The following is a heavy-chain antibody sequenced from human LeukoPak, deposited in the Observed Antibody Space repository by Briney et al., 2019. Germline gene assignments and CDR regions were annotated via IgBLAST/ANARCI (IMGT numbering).Heavy chain of an antibody. CDR2: IKGGGGDP. CDR3: AKGDHDYNPFSW. V-gene: IGHV3-23*01. CDR1: GFTFSTYA. Sequence: GGSLRLSCAASGFTFSTYAMGWVRQAPGKGLEWVSSIKGGGGDPFYADAVNGRFTISRDNSKNTLFLQLDSLRAEDAAVYYCAKGDHDYNPFSWWGQGTLVTVSS. D-gene: IGHD4-11*01. J-gene: IGHJ4*02.